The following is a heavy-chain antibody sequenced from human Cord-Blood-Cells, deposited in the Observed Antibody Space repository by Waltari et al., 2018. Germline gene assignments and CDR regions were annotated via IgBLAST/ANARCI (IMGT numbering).Heavy chain of an antibody. J-gene: IGHJ1*01. D-gene: IGHD6-13*01. CDR2: SNPNSGGT. CDR1: GYTFTGHY. Sequence: QVHLVQSGAEAKKPGASVKVSCKASGYTFTGHYMHCVRQAPGQGLDWRGWSNPNSGGTNYAQKFQGRVTMTRDTSISAAYMELSRLRSDDTAVYYCARRSSSTADLYFQHWGQGTLVTVSS. V-gene: IGHV1-2*02. CDR3: ARRSSSTADLYFQH.